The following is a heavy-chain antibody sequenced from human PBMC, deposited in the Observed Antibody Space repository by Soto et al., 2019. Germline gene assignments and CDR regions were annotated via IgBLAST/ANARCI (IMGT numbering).Heavy chain of an antibody. CDR1: GFTVTTNY. V-gene: IGHV3-53*01. Sequence: GGSLRLSCAASGFTVTTNYMSWVRQAPGKGLECVSIIYSDRTTYYADSVKGRFTISRDNSKNTVYLQMNSLTVEDTAIYYCARPLNRNDGPDYWGQGTLVTVSS. J-gene: IGHJ4*02. CDR3: ARPLNRNDGPDY. CDR2: IYSDRTT.